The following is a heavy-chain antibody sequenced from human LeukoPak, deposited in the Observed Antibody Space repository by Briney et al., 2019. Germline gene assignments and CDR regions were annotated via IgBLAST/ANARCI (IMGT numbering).Heavy chain of an antibody. CDR2: ISDSGDTT. J-gene: IGHJ4*02. D-gene: IGHD6-19*01. CDR3: AKDARRSDGWYFFDH. CDR1: GFAFSSQA. V-gene: IGHV3-23*01. Sequence: GGSLRLSCAASGFAFSSQAMGWVRQAPGNGLEWVSVISDSGDTTYYADSVKGRFTISRDNSKNTLYLQMNSLRAEDTAKYYCAKDARRSDGWYFFDHWGQGALVTVSS.